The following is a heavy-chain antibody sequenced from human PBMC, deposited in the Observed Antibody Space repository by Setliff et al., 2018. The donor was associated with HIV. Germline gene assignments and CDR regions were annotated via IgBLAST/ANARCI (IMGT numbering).Heavy chain of an antibody. CDR3: ARVPSSGWYGGHHYMDV. CDR2: IHYTGST. V-gene: IGHV4-59*11. Sequence: SETLSLTCTVSGASISSHYRTWIRQPPGKGLEWIGNIHYTGSTNYNPSLKSRVTISGDSSKKQFSLVLSSVTAADTAVYYCARVPSSGWYGGHHYMDVWGKGATVTVS. J-gene: IGHJ6*03. D-gene: IGHD6-19*01. CDR1: GASISSHY.